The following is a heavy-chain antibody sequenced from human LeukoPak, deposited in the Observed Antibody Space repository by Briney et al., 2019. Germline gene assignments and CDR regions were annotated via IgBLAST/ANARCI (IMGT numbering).Heavy chain of an antibody. CDR1: GYTFTAYF. D-gene: IGHD3-3*01. V-gene: IGHV1-2*02. Sequence: GASVKVSCKASGYTFTAYFIHWLRQAPGQGLEWMGWITPNSGDTNFAQKVQGRVIMTRDTSTTTAYMELNSLTSYDTALYYCARGSLTGVDGVVPRAFVIWGQGTMVTVSS. CDR3: ARGSLTGVDGVVPRAFVI. CDR2: ITPNSGDT. J-gene: IGHJ3*02.